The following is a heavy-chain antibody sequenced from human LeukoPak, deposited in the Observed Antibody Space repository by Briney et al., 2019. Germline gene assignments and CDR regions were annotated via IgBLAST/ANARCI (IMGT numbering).Heavy chain of an antibody. Sequence: GGSLRLSCAASGFTFDDYAMHWVRQAPGKGLEWVSGISWNSGSIGYADSVKGRFTISRDNAKNSLYLQMNSLRAEDTALYYCAKDGYGEYYFDYWGQGTLVTVSS. CDR3: AKDGYGEYYFDY. J-gene: IGHJ4*02. D-gene: IGHD1-1*01. CDR2: ISWNSGSI. V-gene: IGHV3-9*01. CDR1: GFTFDDYA.